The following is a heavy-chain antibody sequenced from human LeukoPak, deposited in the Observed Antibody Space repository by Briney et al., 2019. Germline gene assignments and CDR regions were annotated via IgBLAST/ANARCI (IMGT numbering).Heavy chain of an antibody. V-gene: IGHV4-59*01. J-gene: IGHJ6*03. CDR1: GGSISSYY. CDR2: IYYSGST. D-gene: IGHD3-9*01. Sequence: SETLSLTCTVSGGSISSYYWSWIRQPPGKGLEWIGYIYYSGSTNYNPSLKSRVTISVDTSKNQFSLKLSSVTAADTAVYYCARAQLPYDILTGYYPPYMDVWGKGTMVTVSS. CDR3: ARAQLPYDILTGYYPPYMDV.